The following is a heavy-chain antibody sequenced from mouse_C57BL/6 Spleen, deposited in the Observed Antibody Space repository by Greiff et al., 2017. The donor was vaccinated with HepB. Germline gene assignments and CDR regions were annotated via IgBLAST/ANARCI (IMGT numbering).Heavy chain of an antibody. Sequence: QVQLKESGAELARPGASVKMSCKASGYTFTSYTMHWVKQRPGQGLEWIGYINPSSGYTKYNQKFKDKATLTADKSSSTAYMQLSSLTSEDSAVYYCARYYGSSYEDYFDYWGQGTTLTVSS. D-gene: IGHD1-1*01. CDR1: GYTFTSYT. CDR2: INPSSGYT. V-gene: IGHV1-4*01. CDR3: ARYYGSSYEDYFDY. J-gene: IGHJ2*01.